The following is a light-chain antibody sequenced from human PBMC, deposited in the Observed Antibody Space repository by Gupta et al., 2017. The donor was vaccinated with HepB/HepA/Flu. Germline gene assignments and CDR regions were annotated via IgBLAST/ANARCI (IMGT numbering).Light chain of an antibody. V-gene: IGKV3-11*01. Sequence: EIVLTQSPATLSLSPGERATLSCRASQSVGSYLAWYQQKPGQAPRLLIYDASNRATGIPARFSGSGSGTDCTLTISNLEPEDFAVEGCHQRSNWPLTCGGGTKVEIK. CDR3: HQRSNWPLT. CDR2: DAS. CDR1: QSVGSY. J-gene: IGKJ4*01.